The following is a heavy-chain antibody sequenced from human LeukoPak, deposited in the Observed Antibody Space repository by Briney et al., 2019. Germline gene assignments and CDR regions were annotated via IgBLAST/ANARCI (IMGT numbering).Heavy chain of an antibody. CDR1: GYTLTELS. CDR3: ARVSGGTSPPWLF. J-gene: IGHJ4*02. D-gene: IGHD4-23*01. CDR2: FDPEDGDT. V-gene: IGHV1-24*01. Sequence: ASVKVSCKVSGYTLTELSMHWVRQAPGKGLEWMGGFDPEDGDTNYAQKFQGRVTMTTDTSMSTAYMEVRRLKSDDTAVFYCARVSGGTSPPWLFWGKGTLVPSP.